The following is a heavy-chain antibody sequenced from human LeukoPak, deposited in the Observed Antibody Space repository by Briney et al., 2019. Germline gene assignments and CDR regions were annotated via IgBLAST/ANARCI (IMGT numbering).Heavy chain of an antibody. Sequence: GGSLRLSCAASGFSFSRYSTNWVRQAPGKGLEWVSSISSGSSYIYYADSVKGRLTISRDNAKNSLYLQMNSLRAEDTAVYYCATGEELQPFDYWGQGTLVTVSS. CDR2: ISSGSSYI. V-gene: IGHV3-21*01. D-gene: IGHD1-26*01. J-gene: IGHJ4*02. CDR1: GFSFSRYS. CDR3: ATGEELQPFDY.